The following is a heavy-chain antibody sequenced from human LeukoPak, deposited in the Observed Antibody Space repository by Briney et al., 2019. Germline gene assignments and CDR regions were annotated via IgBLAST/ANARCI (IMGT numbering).Heavy chain of an antibody. CDR3: AGKGGLPVDV. CDR1: GASISNTNYY. D-gene: IGHD2-15*01. CDR2: IYYSGST. J-gene: IGHJ6*04. V-gene: IGHV4-39*01. Sequence: PSETLSLTCSVSGASISNTNYYWGWIRQPPGKGLEWIGSIYYSGSTYYNPSLKSRVTISVDTSKNQFSLKLSSVTAADTAVYYCAGKGGLPVDVWGKGTTVTVSS.